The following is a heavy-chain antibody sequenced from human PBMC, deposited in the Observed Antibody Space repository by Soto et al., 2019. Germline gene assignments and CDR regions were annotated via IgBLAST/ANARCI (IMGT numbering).Heavy chain of an antibody. V-gene: IGHV3-30*18. CDR1: GFTFSSYG. Sequence: QVQLVESGGGVVQPGRSLRLSCAASGFTFSSYGMHWVRQAPGKGLEWVAGISYGGSKKYYADSVKGRFTISRDNSKNTLYLQMNSLRAEDTAVYYWAKEEVEVATPGLGDYYYYYGMDVWGQGTTVTVSS. D-gene: IGHD1-26*01. J-gene: IGHJ6*02. CDR3: AKEEVEVATPGLGDYYYYYGMDV. CDR2: ISYGGSKK.